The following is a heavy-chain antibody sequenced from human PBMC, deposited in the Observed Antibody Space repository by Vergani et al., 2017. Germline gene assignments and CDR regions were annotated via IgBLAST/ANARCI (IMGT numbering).Heavy chain of an antibody. CDR2: INQDGSEK. CDR1: GFTSSHNW. D-gene: IGHD3-22*01. J-gene: IGHJ5*02. CDR3: ARVNYYGSSGYSLTRWHNWFDP. Sequence: EVQLVESGGGLVQPGGSLRLSCAASGFTSSHNWTSWVPQAPGKGLEWVSNINQDGSEKYYVDSVKGRFTISRDNAKNSLYLQMNSLRAEDTALYYCARVNYYGSSGYSLTRWHNWFDPWGQGGLIAFSS. V-gene: IGHV3-7*04.